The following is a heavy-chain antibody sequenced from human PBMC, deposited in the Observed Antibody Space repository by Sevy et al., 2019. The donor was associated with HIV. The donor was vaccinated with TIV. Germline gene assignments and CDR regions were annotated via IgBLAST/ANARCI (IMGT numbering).Heavy chain of an antibody. D-gene: IGHD1-20*01. Sequence: GGSLRLSCAASGFTISTYSMNWVRQAPGKGLEWVSSISSHNSYIYYADSLKGRFTISRDNAKNSLYLQMNSLRAEDTAVYYCARDRGNWNNDAFDIWGQGTMVTVSS. CDR2: ISSHNSYI. CDR1: GFTISTYS. J-gene: IGHJ3*02. V-gene: IGHV3-21*01. CDR3: ARDRGNWNNDAFDI.